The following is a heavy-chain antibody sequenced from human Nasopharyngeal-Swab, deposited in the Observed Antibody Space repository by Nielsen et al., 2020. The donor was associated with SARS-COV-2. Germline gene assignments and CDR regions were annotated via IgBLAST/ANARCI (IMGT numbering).Heavy chain of an antibody. J-gene: IGHJ5*02. V-gene: IGHV3-30-3*01. Sequence: GESLKISCAASGFTFSSYAMHWVRQAPGKGLEWVAVISYDGSNKYYADSVKGRFTISRDNSKNTLYLQMNSLRAEDTAVYYCARDRDYYYDSTNWFDPWGQGTLVTVSS. CDR2: ISYDGSNK. CDR1: GFTFSSYA. CDR3: ARDRDYYYDSTNWFDP. D-gene: IGHD3-22*01.